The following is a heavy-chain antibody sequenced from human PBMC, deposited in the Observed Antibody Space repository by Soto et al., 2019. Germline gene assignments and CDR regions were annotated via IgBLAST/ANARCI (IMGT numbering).Heavy chain of an antibody. CDR1: GGSISGGTYY. CDR2: IYVSGST. V-gene: IGHV4-31*03. Sequence: QVQLQESGPGLVKPSQTLSLTCTVSGGSISGGTYYWSWIRQPPGQGLEWIGYIYVSGSTYYNPSLKSRVIISVGTSKNQFSLRLSSVTAADTAVYYCARGDWPTQMDVWGQGTTVTVSS. J-gene: IGHJ6*02. D-gene: IGHD2-21*01. CDR3: ARGDWPTQMDV.